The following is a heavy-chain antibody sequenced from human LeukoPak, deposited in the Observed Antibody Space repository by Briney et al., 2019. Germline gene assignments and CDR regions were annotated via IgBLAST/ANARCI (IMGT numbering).Heavy chain of an antibody. CDR3: ARETVGATDY. CDR1: GGSISSYY. V-gene: IGHV4-59*01. J-gene: IGHJ4*02. CDR2: IYYSGST. Sequence: SETLSLTCTVSGGSISSYYWSWIRQPPGKGLEWIGYIYYSGSTNYNPSLKSRVTISVDTSKNQFSLKLSSVTAADTAVYYCARETVGATDYWGQGTLATVSS. D-gene: IGHD1-26*01.